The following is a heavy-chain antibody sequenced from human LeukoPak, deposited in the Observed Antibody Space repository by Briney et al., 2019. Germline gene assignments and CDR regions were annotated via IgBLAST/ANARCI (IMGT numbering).Heavy chain of an antibody. CDR2: VSGSGGYT. D-gene: IGHD2-2*01. J-gene: IGHJ6*02. Sequence: GGSLRLSCAASALTFTSHAMSWVRQAPGKGLEWVSGVSGSGGYTYYADSVKGRFTISRDNAKNSLYLQMNSLRAEDTAVYYCAREIGYCSSTSCGWGYYYYGMDVWGQGTTVTVSS. CDR1: ALTFTSHA. V-gene: IGHV3-23*01. CDR3: AREIGYCSSTSCGWGYYYYGMDV.